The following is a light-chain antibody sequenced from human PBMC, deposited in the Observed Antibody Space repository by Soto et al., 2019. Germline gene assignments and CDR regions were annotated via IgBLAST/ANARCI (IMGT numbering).Light chain of an antibody. J-gene: IGLJ1*01. CDR2: DVS. CDR3: CSYAGSYIYV. CDR1: SSDVGGYTY. Sequence: QSALTQPRSVSGSPGQSVTISCTGISSDVGGYTYVSWYQQHPGKAPKVMIYDVSKRPSGVPDRFSGSKSGNTASLTISGLQAEDEADYYCCSYAGSYIYVFGTRTKLTVL. V-gene: IGLV2-11*01.